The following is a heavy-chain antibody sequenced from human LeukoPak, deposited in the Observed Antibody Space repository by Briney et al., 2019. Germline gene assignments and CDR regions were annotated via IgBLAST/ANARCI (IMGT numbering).Heavy chain of an antibody. CDR2: VSGGGGTT. CDR3: AKDMGYCSSATCYGLDY. V-gene: IGHV3-23*01. D-gene: IGHD2-2*01. J-gene: IGHJ4*02. Sequence: PGGSLRLSCAASGFTFSSYAMSWVRQAPGKGLEWVSTVSGGGGTTYYADSVKGRFTISRDNSKNTLFLQMNSLRAEDTAMYYCAKDMGYCSSATCYGLDYWGQGTLVTVSS. CDR1: GFTFSSYA.